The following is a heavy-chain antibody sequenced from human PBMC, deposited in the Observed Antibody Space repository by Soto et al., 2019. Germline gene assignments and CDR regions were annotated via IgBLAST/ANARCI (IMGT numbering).Heavy chain of an antibody. V-gene: IGHV5-10-1*01. CDR3: ARRVGYCSSTSCSEYYYGMDV. CDR1: GYSFTSYW. J-gene: IGHJ6*02. CDR2: IDPSDSYT. Sequence: GESLKISCKGSGYSFTSYWISWVRQMPGKGLEWMGRIDPSDSYTNYSPSFQGHVTISADKSISTAYLQWSSLKASDTAMYYCARRVGYCSSTSCSEYYYGMDVWGQGTTVTVSS. D-gene: IGHD2-2*01.